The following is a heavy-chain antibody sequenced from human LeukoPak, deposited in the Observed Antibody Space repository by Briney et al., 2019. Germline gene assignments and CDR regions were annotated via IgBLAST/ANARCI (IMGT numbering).Heavy chain of an antibody. Sequence: GGSLRLSCAASGFTFDDYGMSWVRQAPGKGLEGVSIMYSGGATDYADSVRGRFTISRDNSKNTLYLQMNSLRVEDTAVYYCARDPSPYYSDYGHWGQGTLVTVSS. V-gene: IGHV3-66*01. CDR2: MYSGGAT. CDR1: GFTFDDYG. J-gene: IGHJ4*02. CDR3: ARDPSPYYSDYGH. D-gene: IGHD4-11*01.